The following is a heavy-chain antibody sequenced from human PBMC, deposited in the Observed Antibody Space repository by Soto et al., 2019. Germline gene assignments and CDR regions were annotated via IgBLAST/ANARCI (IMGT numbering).Heavy chain of an antibody. CDR3: ARDTTSVAATAYFDY. D-gene: IGHD6-19*01. Sequence: QVQLQESGPGLVKPSGTLSLTCAVSGGSISSSNWWSWVRQPPGKGLEWIGEIYHSGSTNYNPSLKSRVTISVDKSKNQFSLKLGSVTAADTAVYYCARDTTSVAATAYFDYWGQGTLVTVSS. CDR2: IYHSGST. J-gene: IGHJ4*02. V-gene: IGHV4-4*02. CDR1: GGSISSSNW.